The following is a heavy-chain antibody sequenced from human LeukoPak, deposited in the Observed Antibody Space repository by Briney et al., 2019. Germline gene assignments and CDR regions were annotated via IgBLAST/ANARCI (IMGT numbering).Heavy chain of an antibody. CDR1: GFTFSSYS. CDR3: ARVATEYYDFWSGYFVSCGMDV. CDR2: ISSSSSCI. D-gene: IGHD3-3*01. V-gene: IGHV3-21*01. J-gene: IGHJ6*02. Sequence: GGSLRLSCAASGFTFSSYSMNWVRQAPGKGLEWVSSISSSSSCIYYADSVKGRFTISRDNAKNSLYLQMNSLRAEDTAVYYCARVATEYYDFWSGYFVSCGMDVWGQGTTVTVSS.